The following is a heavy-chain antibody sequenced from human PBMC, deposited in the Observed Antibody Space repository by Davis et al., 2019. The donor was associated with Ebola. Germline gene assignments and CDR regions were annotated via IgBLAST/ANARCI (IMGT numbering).Heavy chain of an antibody. V-gene: IGHV3-30*03. CDR2: ISYDGSNK. J-gene: IGHJ4*02. D-gene: IGHD6-19*01. Sequence: GESLKISCAASGFTFSSYGMHWVRQAPGKGLEWVAVISYDGSNKYYADSVKGRFTISRDNSKITLYLQMNSLKPEDTAVYYCARAGSSAWTLTDYWGQGTLVTVSS. CDR1: GFTFSSYG. CDR3: ARAGSSAWTLTDY.